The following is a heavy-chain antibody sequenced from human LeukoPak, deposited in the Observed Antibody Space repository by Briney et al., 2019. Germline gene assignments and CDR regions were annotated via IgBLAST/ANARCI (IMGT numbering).Heavy chain of an antibody. CDR3: ARDLTGSGDY. CDR2: ISSSGSTI. V-gene: IGHV3-11*01. Sequence: SSISSSGSTIYYAASVKGRFTISRDNAKNSLYLQMNSLRAEDTAVYYCARDLTGSGDYWGQGTLVTVSS. D-gene: IGHD4-11*01. J-gene: IGHJ4*02.